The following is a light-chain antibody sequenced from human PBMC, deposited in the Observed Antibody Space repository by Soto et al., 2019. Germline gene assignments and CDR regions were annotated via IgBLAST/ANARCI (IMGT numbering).Light chain of an antibody. V-gene: IGKV3-20*01. CDR1: QSVDSSS. CDR3: QQSGSSPVT. CDR2: AAS. Sequence: EIVLTQSPGTLSLSPGERATLSCNASQSVDSSSLAWYQQKPGQAPRLLIYAASSPATGIPDRFSGSGSGTDFTLTISRLEPADFAVYYCQQSGSSPVTFGQGTKLDI. J-gene: IGKJ2*01.